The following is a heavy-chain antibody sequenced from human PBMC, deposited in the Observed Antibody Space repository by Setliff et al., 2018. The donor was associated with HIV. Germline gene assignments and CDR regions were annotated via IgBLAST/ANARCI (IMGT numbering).Heavy chain of an antibody. CDR1: GGSISSYY. V-gene: IGHV4-59*12. J-gene: IGHJ4*02. Sequence: PSETLSLTCKVSGGSISSYYWSWIRQPPGKGLEWIGYIYYSGSTYYNPSLKSRITISVDTSKNQFSLRLSSVTAADTAVYYCARSGSSSPYYFDYWGQGTLVTVSS. CDR2: IYYSGST. CDR3: ARSGSSSPYYFDY. D-gene: IGHD6-6*01.